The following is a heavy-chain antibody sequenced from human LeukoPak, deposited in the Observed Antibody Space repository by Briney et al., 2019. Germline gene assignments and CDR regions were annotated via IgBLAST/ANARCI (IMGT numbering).Heavy chain of an antibody. CDR1: GGPISSYY. D-gene: IGHD1-26*01. CDR3: ARVSKYSGSYKGAFDI. V-gene: IGHV4-4*07. CDR2: IYTSGST. J-gene: IGHJ3*02. Sequence: SETLSLTCTVSGGPISSYYWSWIRQPAGKGLEWIGRIYTSGSTNYNPSLKSRVTMSVDTSKNQFSLKLSSVTAADTAVYYCARVSKYSGSYKGAFDIWGQGTMVTVSS.